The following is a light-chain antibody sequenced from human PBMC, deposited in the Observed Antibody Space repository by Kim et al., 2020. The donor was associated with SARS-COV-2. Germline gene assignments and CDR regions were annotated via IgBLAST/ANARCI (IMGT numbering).Light chain of an antibody. V-gene: IGKV3-15*01. CDR2: GAS. CDR1: QSVSDN. Sequence: EIVMTQSPATLSVSPGERATLSCRASQSVSDNLAWYQQKRGQAPRLLIYGASTRATGIPARFSASWSGTEFTLTITSLQSEDFAVYYCQQYNQWPRTFGQGTKVDIK. J-gene: IGKJ1*01. CDR3: QQYNQWPRT.